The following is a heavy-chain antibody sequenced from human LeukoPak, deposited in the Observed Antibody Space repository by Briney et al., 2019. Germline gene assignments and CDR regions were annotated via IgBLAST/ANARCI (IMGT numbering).Heavy chain of an antibody. J-gene: IGHJ6*02. CDR2: IKQDGSEK. V-gene: IGHV3-7*01. CDR3: ARDTSAWRYGMDV. D-gene: IGHD6-19*01. Sequence: GGTLRLYCEAAGCTFSSHWMSWVRKAPGKGLEWVAIIKQDGSEKDYVDSVTGRFTISRDNAKNSLYLQMNSLRDDDTAVYYCARDTSAWRYGMDVWGQGTTGTVSS. CDR1: GCTFSSHW.